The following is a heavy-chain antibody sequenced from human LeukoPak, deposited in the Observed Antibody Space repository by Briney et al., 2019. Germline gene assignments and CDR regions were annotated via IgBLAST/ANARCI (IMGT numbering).Heavy chain of an antibody. CDR2: ISSSSSYI. CDR3: ARDARYYDSSGYSGGDY. J-gene: IGHJ4*02. D-gene: IGHD3-22*01. Sequence: AGGSLRLSCAASGFTFSSYSVNWVRQAPGKGLEWVSSISSSSSYIYYADSVKGRFTISRDNAKNSLYLQMNSLRAEDTAVYYSARDARYYDSSGYSGGDYWGQGTLVTVSS. CDR1: GFTFSSYS. V-gene: IGHV3-21*01.